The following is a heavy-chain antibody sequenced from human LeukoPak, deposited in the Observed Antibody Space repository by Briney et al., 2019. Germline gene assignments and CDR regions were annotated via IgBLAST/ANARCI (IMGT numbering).Heavy chain of an antibody. CDR1: GFTFSSYS. CDR3: ARGAAGQTAEYFQH. CDR2: ISSSSSYI. Sequence: PGGSLRLSCAASGFTFSSYSMNWVRQAPGKGLEWVSSISSSSSYIYYADSVKGRFTISRDNAKNSLYLQMNSLRSEDTAVYYCARGAAGQTAEYFQHWGQGTLVTVSS. D-gene: IGHD6-13*01. V-gene: IGHV3-21*04. J-gene: IGHJ1*01.